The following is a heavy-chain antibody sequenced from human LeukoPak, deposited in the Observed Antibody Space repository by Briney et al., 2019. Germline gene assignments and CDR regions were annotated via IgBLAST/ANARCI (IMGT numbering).Heavy chain of an antibody. CDR3: ARRIVVVTATLNWFDP. J-gene: IGHJ5*02. CDR2: IYYSGST. V-gene: IGHV4-39*07. CDR1: GGSVTSGSYY. D-gene: IGHD2-21*02. Sequence: SETLSLTCTLSGGSVTSGSYYWGWIRQPPGKGLEWIGRIYYSGSTYYNPSLKRRVTISVQTAKNQCSLKLSSVTAADTAVYYCARRIVVVTATLNWFDPWGQGTLVTVSS.